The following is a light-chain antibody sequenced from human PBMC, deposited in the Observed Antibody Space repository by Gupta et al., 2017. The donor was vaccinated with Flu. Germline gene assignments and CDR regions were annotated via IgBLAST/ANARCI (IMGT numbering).Light chain of an antibody. V-gene: IGLV3-1*01. CDR1: ELGDKY. J-gene: IGLJ2*01. CDR2: QDT. CDR3: TEWDSTTAV. Sequence: SYELTQPPSVSVSAGQTASISCSGHELGDKYTFWYQQKAGQSPVVVIYQDTKRPSGIPERVSGSSSGNTENMTISGTQPMEEAYYYCTEWDSTTAVFGGGTKLTVL.